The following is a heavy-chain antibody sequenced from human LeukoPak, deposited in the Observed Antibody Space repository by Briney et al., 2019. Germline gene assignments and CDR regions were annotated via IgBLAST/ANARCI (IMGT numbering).Heavy chain of an antibody. J-gene: IGHJ3*02. D-gene: IGHD2-2*03. Sequence: PGGSLRLSCAASGFTFSSYGMHWVRQAPGKGLEWVAVIWYDRSDKYYADSVKGRFTISRDNSKNTLYLQMNSLRAEDTAVYYCARMDMGDAFDIWGQGTMVTVSS. CDR3: ARMDMGDAFDI. V-gene: IGHV3-33*01. CDR2: IWYDRSDK. CDR1: GFTFSSYG.